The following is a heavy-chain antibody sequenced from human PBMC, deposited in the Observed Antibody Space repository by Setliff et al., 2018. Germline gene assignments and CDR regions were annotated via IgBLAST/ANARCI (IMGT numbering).Heavy chain of an antibody. CDR1: GFTLSSYW. J-gene: IGHJ6*03. CDR2: INSDGSST. CDR3: ASGPWKHSAYYYYYYMDV. Sequence: PGGSLRLSCAASGFTLSSYWMHWVRQAPGKGLVWVSRINSDGSSTSYADSVKGRFTISRDNAKNTLYLQMNSLRAEDTAVYYCASGPWKHSAYYYYYYMDVWGKGTTVTVSS. D-gene: IGHD1-1*01. V-gene: IGHV3-74*01.